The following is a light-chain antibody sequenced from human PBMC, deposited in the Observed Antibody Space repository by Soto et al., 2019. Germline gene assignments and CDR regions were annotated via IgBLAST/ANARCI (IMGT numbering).Light chain of an antibody. CDR3: QQDYSYPLT. Sequence: AIRMTQSPSSFSASTGDRVTITCRASQGISSYLAWYQQKPGKAPKLLIYAASTLQSGVPSRFSGSGSGTDFTLPVSCLQAEDFATYNCQQDYSYPLTFGQGTKVEIK. CDR1: QGISSY. J-gene: IGKJ1*01. CDR2: AAS. V-gene: IGKV1-8*01.